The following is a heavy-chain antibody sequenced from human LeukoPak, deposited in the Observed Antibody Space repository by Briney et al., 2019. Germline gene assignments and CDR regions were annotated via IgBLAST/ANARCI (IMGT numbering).Heavy chain of an antibody. J-gene: IGHJ6*02. V-gene: IGHV3-7*01. D-gene: IGHD6-13*01. Sequence: GSLRLSCAASGFTFSSYWMSWVRQAPGKGLEWVANIKQDGSEKYYVDSVKGRFTISRDNAKNSLYLQMNSLRAEDTAVYYCARGGDSSSWYRLVFYYYGMDVWGQGTTVTVSS. CDR2: IKQDGSEK. CDR3: ARGGDSSSWYRLVFYYYGMDV. CDR1: GFTFSSYW.